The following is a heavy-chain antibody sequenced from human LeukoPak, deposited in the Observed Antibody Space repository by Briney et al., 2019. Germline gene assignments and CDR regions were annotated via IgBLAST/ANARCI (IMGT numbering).Heavy chain of an antibody. D-gene: IGHD1-26*01. V-gene: IGHV5-51*01. CDR3: ARSVGANPLDY. Sequence: GESLQISCTGSGYSFSSYWIVWVRHMPGKGLEWMGIIYPSDSATTYSPSFQGQVTISADKSISTAYLQWSSLKASDTAVYYCARSVGANPLDYWGQGTLVTVPS. J-gene: IGHJ4*02. CDR2: IYPSDSAT. CDR1: GYSFSSYW.